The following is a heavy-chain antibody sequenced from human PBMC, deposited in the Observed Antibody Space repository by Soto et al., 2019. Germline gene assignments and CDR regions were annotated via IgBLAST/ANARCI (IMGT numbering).Heavy chain of an antibody. CDR3: ARRPEAAAAFDP. V-gene: IGHV4-30-2*01. CDR2: IYHSGST. CDR1: GGSISSGGYS. Sequence: SETLSLTCAVSGGSISSGGYSWSWIRQPPGKGLEWIGYIYHSGSTYYNPSLKSRVTISVDRSKNQFSLKLSSVTAADTAVYYCARRPEAAAAFDPWGQGTLVTVS. J-gene: IGHJ5*02. D-gene: IGHD6-13*01.